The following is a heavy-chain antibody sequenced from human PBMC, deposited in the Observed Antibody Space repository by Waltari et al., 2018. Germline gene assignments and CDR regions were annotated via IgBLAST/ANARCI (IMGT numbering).Heavy chain of an antibody. Sequence: QVQLQESGPGLVRPSETLSLTCTVSGDSITTYYWSWIRQPPGKGLECMGYIYSSGDINYIPSLKSRVTISMDTSKNQFSLKLSSVTALDTAVYYCARTARVLDSWGQGILVTVSS. CDR1: GDSITTYY. D-gene: IGHD6-25*01. J-gene: IGHJ4*02. V-gene: IGHV4-59*01. CDR3: ARTARVLDS. CDR2: IYSSGDI.